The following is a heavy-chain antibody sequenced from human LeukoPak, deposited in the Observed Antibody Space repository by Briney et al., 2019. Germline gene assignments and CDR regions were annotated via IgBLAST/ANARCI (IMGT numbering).Heavy chain of an antibody. CDR2: IYTKREGQTT. J-gene: IGHJ4*02. D-gene: IGHD2-2*02. CDR1: GFSFSNKW. V-gene: IGHV3-15*01. Sequence: GGSLRLSCAASGFSFSNKWMRWVRQAPGMGLEWVGRIYTKREGQTTEYATPVTGRFTISRDDSKNMLYLQMNSLKPEHTGVYYSTLGHYTRFWGQGTLVTVSS. CDR3: TLGHYTRF.